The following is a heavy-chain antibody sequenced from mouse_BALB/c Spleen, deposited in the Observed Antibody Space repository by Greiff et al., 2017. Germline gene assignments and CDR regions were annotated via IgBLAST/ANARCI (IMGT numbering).Heavy chain of an antibody. CDR1: GYTFSSYW. CDR2: ILPGSGST. Sequence: QVQLQQSGAELMKPGASVKISCKATGYTFSSYWIEWVKQRPGHGLEWIGEILPGSGSTNYNEKFKGKATFTADTSSNTAYMQLSSLTSEDSAVYYCARWGYYGYDGVDYWGQGTTLTVSS. CDR3: ARWGYYGYDGVDY. V-gene: IGHV1-9*01. J-gene: IGHJ2*01. D-gene: IGHD2-2*01.